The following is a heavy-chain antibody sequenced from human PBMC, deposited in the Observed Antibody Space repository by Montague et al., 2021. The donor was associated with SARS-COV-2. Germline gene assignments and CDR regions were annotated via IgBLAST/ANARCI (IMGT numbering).Heavy chain of an antibody. CDR3: ARTYAPSAVAVDY. CDR1: GFSLNTSGIC. Sequence: PALVKPTQTLTLTCTFSGFSLNTSGICVSWIRQPPGEALEWLARXDWDDDKYYSTSLKTRLTISKDTSKNQVVLTMTNMDPVDTATYYCARTYAPSAVAVDYWGQGTLVTVSS. J-gene: IGHJ4*02. V-gene: IGHV2-70*11. CDR2: XDWDDDK. D-gene: IGHD6-19*01.